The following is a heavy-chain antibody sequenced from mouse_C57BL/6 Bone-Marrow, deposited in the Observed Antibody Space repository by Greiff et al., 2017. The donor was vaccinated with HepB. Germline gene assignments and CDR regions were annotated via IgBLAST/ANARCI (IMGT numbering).Heavy chain of an antibody. CDR2: IDPNSGGT. CDR3: ARSAWGGNCPWFAY. D-gene: IGHD2-1*01. CDR1: GYTFTSYW. V-gene: IGHV1-72*01. Sequence: VQLQQPGAELVKPGASVKMSCKASGYTFTSYWITWVKQRPGQGLEWIGRIDPNSGGTKYNEKFKSKATLTVDKPSSTAYMQLSSLTSEDAAVYSCARSAWGGNCPWFAYWGQGTLVTVSA. J-gene: IGHJ3*01.